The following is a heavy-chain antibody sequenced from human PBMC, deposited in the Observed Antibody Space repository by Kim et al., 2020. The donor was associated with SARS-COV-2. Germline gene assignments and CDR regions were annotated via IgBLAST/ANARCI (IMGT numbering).Heavy chain of an antibody. J-gene: IGHJ6*04. D-gene: IGHD6-13*01. V-gene: IGHV1-46*01. Sequence: AQKFQGRVTMTRDTSTSTVYMELSSLRSEDTAVYYCARGLAAAGWGVMDVWGKGTTVTVSS. CDR3: ARGLAAAGWGVMDV.